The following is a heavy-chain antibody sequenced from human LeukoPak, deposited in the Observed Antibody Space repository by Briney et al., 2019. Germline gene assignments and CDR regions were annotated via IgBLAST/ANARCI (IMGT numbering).Heavy chain of an antibody. Sequence: GGSLRLSCAVSGFTFSTYWMSWLRQAPGKGLEWLANMKPDGREIYYGDSVKGRFTISRDNSKNSVYLQMNSLRAEDTAVYYCARGLVDPLAMGYFDSWGQGILVTVSS. D-gene: IGHD2-2*01. J-gene: IGHJ4*02. V-gene: IGHV3-7*03. CDR2: MKPDGREI. CDR3: ARGLVDPLAMGYFDS. CDR1: GFTFSTYW.